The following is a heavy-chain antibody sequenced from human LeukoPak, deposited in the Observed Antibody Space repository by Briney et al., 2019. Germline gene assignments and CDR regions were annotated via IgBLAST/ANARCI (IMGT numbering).Heavy chain of an antibody. CDR2: INPNSGGT. D-gene: IGHD3-22*01. J-gene: IGHJ4*02. Sequence: AVKVSCKASGYTFTGYYMHWVRQAPGQGLEWMGWINPNSGGTNYAQKFQGRVTMTRDTSISTAYMELSRLRSDDTAVYYCARNLGSGRITMIVFDYWGQGTLVTVSS. CDR1: GYTFTGYY. CDR3: ARNLGSGRITMIVFDY. V-gene: IGHV1-2*02.